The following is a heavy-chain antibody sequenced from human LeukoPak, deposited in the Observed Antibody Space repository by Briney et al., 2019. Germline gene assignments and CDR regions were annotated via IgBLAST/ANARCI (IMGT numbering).Heavy chain of an antibody. Sequence: ASVKVSCKASGYTFNGYYIHWVRQAPGQGLEWMGRINPNSGGTNFAQKFQGRVTMTRDTSINTAYMELSRLRSDDTAVYYCVRCAVGCYYNYGIDAWGQGTTVTVSS. J-gene: IGHJ6*02. CDR2: INPNSGGT. D-gene: IGHD2-8*01. CDR3: VRCAVGCYYNYGIDA. V-gene: IGHV1-2*06. CDR1: GYTFNGYY.